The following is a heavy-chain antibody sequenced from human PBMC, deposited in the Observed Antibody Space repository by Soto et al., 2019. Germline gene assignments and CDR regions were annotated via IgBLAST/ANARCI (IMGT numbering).Heavy chain of an antibody. J-gene: IGHJ4*02. Sequence: PGGSLRLSCANSGFMFRNYAMNWVRQAPGKGLEWVSFVSANADGTFYADSVKGRFSISRDNSKNILYLQMNNLRVEDTAIYYCSKGRLSFDFWGPGTLVTVSS. CDR1: GFMFRNYA. CDR2: VSANADGT. CDR3: SKGRLSFDF. V-gene: IGHV3-23*01.